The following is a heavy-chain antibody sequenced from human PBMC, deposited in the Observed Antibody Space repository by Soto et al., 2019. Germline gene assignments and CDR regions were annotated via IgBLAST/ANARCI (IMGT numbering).Heavy chain of an antibody. Sequence: QVQLVQSGAEVKEPGASVKLSCVASGYTFTTYYIHWVRQAPGQGLEWMGIINPSDGSTTYAQKFKGRGTVTRDTSMNIVDMELSSLRYEDTAVYYCARVVLANSDYDARRGYYTPPGYLGQGTLVTVSP. CDR2: INPSDGST. CDR3: ARVVLANSDYDARRGYYTPPGY. J-gene: IGHJ4*02. D-gene: IGHD3-3*01. CDR1: GYTFTTYY. V-gene: IGHV1-46*01.